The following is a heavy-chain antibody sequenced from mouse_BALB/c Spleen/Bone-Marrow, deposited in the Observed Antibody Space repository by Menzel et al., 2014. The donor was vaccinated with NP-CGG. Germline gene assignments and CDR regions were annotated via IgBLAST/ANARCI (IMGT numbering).Heavy chain of an antibody. J-gene: IGHJ2*01. CDR1: GYAFTNYL. D-gene: IGHD2-4*01. CDR3: ARREDYDLDY. Sequence: VQLVESGAELVRPGTSVKVSCKASGYAFTNYLIEWVKQRPGQGLEWIGVINPGSGGTNYNEKFKGKATLTADKSSSTAYMQLSSLTSDDSAVYFCARREDYDLDYWGQGTTLTVPS. CDR2: INPGSGGT. V-gene: IGHV1-54*01.